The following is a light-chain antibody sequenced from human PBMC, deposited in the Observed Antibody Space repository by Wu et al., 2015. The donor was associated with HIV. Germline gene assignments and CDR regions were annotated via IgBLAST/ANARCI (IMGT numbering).Light chain of an antibody. J-gene: IGKJ2*01. Sequence: EIVLTQSPGTLSLSPGESATLSCRASQRVDSKYLAWYQQKFGQAPRLIIYGSSIRATGIPDRFSGTGSGTDFSLTISRLEPEDFAVYYCQRYGGSSYTFGQGTKLETK. CDR3: QRYGGSSYT. CDR1: QRVDSKY. V-gene: IGKV3-20*01. CDR2: GSS.